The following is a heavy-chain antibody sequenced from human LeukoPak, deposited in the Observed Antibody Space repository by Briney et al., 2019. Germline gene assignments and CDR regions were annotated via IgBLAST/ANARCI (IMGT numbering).Heavy chain of an antibody. V-gene: IGHV3-49*04. CDR3: SRDRTYYYGSGSYPGYFDY. CDR2: IRSKAYGGTT. Sequence: PGRSLRLSCTASGFIFGDYAMSWVRQAPGKGLEWVGFIRSKAYGGTTEYAASVKGRFTISRDDSKSVAYLQMNSLKTEDTAVYYCSRDRTYYYGSGSYPGYFDYWGQGTLVTVSS. J-gene: IGHJ4*02. CDR1: GFIFGDYA. D-gene: IGHD3-10*01.